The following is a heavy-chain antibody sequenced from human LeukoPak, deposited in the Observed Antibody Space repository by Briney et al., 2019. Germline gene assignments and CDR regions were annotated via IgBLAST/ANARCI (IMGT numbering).Heavy chain of an antibody. CDR3: AKVHSSGWLFDY. J-gene: IGHJ4*02. CDR1: GFTFSNAW. CDR2: IKSKTDGGTT. V-gene: IGHV3-15*01. Sequence: GGSLRLSCAASGFTFSNAWMSWVRQAPGKGLEWVGRIKSKTDGGTTDYAAPVKGRFTISRDDSKNTLYLQMNSLKTEDTAVYYCAKVHSSGWLFDYWGQGTLVTVSS. D-gene: IGHD6-19*01.